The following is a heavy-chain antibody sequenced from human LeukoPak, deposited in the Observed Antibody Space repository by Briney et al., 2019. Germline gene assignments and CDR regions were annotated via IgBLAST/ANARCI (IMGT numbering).Heavy chain of an antibody. CDR3: AKEWDSSGWYNDFDY. CDR1: GFSFSSYS. Sequence: GGFLSLSCAASGFSFSSYSMSWVRQAPGKGLEWVSAITDSGGSTYHADSVKGRFTISRDNSKNTLYLQMNSLRAEDTAVYYCAKEWDSSGWYNDFDYWGQGTLVTVSS. J-gene: IGHJ4*02. CDR2: ITDSGGST. V-gene: IGHV3-23*01. D-gene: IGHD6-19*01.